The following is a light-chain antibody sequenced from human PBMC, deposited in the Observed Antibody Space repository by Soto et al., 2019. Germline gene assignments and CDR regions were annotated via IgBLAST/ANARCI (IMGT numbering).Light chain of an antibody. V-gene: IGKV1-9*01. CDR2: DTS. CDR1: QDISSY. CDR3: QQLNSYPLT. Sequence: IQLTQSPSSLSASVGDRVTITCRASQDISSYLGWYQQKPGKAPKLLIYDTSTLQSGVPSRFSGSGSGTDFTLTISNLQPEDFATYYCQQLNSYPLTFGVGTKVEIK. J-gene: IGKJ4*01.